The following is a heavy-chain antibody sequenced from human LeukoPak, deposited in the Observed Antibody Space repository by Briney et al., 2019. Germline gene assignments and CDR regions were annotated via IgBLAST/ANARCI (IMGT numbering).Heavy chain of an antibody. CDR3: ARDHVVVPAAILDY. D-gene: IGHD2-2*01. J-gene: IGHJ4*02. CDR1: GFTFSDYY. CDR2: ISSSGSTI. V-gene: IGHV3-11*01. Sequence: GGSLRLPCAASGFTFSDYYMSWIRQAPGKGLEWVSYISSSGSTIYYADSVKGRFTISRDNAKNSLYLQMNSLRAEDTAVYYCARDHVVVPAAILDYWGQGTLVTVSS.